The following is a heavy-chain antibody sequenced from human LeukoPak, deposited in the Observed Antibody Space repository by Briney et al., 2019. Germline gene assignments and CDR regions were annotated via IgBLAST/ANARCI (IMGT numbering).Heavy chain of an antibody. J-gene: IGHJ6*03. D-gene: IGHD3-10*01. CDR2: IWYEGSHI. CDR1: GFMFSDYG. V-gene: IGHV3-33*06. CDR3: AKEGDRGEALYYYYMDV. Sequence: GGSPRLSWAASGFMFSDYGTRWGRQALREGLEWVAAIWYEGSHIFYADSVKGPFTLSRDNSKHALYLQMNSLRAEDTADYYCAKEGDRGEALYYYYMDVWGNGTTVTVSS.